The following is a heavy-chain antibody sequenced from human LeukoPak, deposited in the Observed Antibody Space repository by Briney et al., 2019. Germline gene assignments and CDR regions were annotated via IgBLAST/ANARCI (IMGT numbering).Heavy chain of an antibody. CDR3: ARDAGYYDSSGHPY. D-gene: IGHD3-22*01. CDR1: GFTFSSYS. CDR2: ISSSSSYI. Sequence: GGSLRLSYAASGFTFSSYSMNWVRQAPGKGLEWVSSISSSSSYIYYADSVKGRFTISRDNAKNSLYLQMNSLRAEDTAVYYCARDAGYYDSSGHPYWGQGTLVTVSS. V-gene: IGHV3-21*01. J-gene: IGHJ4*02.